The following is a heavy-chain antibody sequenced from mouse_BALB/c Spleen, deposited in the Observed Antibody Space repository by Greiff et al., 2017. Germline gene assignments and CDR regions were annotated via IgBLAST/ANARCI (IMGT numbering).Heavy chain of an antibody. CDR2: ISSGGST. V-gene: IGHV5-6-5*01. Sequence: EVTLVESGGGLVKPGGSLKLSCAASGFTFSSYAMSWVRQTPEKRLEWVASISSGGSTYYPDSVKGRFTISRDNARNILYLQMSSLRSEDTAMYYCARGSYWYFDVWGAGTTVTVSS. J-gene: IGHJ1*01. CDR3: ARGSYWYFDV. CDR1: GFTFSSYA.